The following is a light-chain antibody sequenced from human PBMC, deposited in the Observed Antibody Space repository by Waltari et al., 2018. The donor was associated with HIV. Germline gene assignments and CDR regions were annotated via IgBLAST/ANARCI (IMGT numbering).Light chain of an antibody. Sequence: QSALTQPASVSGSPGQSITISCTGTSSDGGGNNYVSWYQQHPGKAPKLMIYDVSNRPSGVSNRFSGSKSGNTASLTISGLQAEDEADYYCSSYTSSSVVFGGGTKLTVL. V-gene: IGLV2-14*03. CDR2: DVS. CDR3: SSYTSSSVV. CDR1: SSDGGGNNY. J-gene: IGLJ2*01.